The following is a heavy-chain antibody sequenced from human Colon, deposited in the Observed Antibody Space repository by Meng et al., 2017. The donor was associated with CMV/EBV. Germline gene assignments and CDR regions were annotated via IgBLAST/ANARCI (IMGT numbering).Heavy chain of an antibody. CDR1: GGSISSGDYY. Sequence: SETLSLTCTVSGGSISSGDYYWSWIRQPPGKGLEWIGYIYYNGSTYYNPSLKSRVTISVDTSKNQFSLKLSSVTAADTAVYYCARERGGYYGSGSYGSDEWGPYYYYYGMDVWGQGTTVTVSS. J-gene: IGHJ6*02. V-gene: IGHV4-30-4*08. CDR2: IYYNGST. CDR3: ARERGGYYGSGSYGSDEWGPYYYYYGMDV. D-gene: IGHD3-10*01.